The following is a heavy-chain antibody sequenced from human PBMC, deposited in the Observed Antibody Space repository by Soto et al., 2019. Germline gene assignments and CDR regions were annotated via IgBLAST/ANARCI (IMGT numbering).Heavy chain of an antibody. J-gene: IGHJ6*02. CDR3: ARTYSSSWYDWYYYYGMDV. CDR1: GWSFSGCY. Sequence: GTLALTCAVDGWSFSGCYWSWIRQPPGKGLEWIGEINHSGSTNYNPSLKSRVTISVDTSKNQFSLKLSSVTAADTAVYYCARTYSSSWYDWYYYYGMDVSAQGNTVTVSS. V-gene: IGHV4-34*01. D-gene: IGHD6-13*01. CDR2: INHSGST.